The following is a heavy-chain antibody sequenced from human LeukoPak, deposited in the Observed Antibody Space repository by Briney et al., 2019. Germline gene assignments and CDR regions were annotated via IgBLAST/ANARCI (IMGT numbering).Heavy chain of an antibody. D-gene: IGHD7-27*01. CDR3: AKVQLGIGVDY. J-gene: IGHJ4*02. Sequence: GGSLRLSCAASGFSFSRYAVSWVRQAPGRGLEWVSGISHGGSRTYYADSVKGRFTLSRDDSKNTLYLQMNSLRAEYTAVYYCAKVQLGIGVDYWGQGTLVTVSS. CDR2: ISHGGSRT. V-gene: IGHV3-23*01. CDR1: GFSFSRYA.